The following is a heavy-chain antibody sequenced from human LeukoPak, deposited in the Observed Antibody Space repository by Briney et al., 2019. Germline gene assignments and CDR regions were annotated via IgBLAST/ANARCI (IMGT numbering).Heavy chain of an antibody. CDR1: GFTFSDYY. CDR2: IGRSDNTI. J-gene: IGHJ6*02. Sequence: GGSLRLSCAASGFTFSDYYMSWIRQAPGKGLEWVSYIGRSDNTIYYADSVKGRFTISRDNAKNSLYLQMNSLRVEDTAVYYCARDGTRYCSSTSCYSGYYYGMDVWGQGTTVTVSS. D-gene: IGHD2-2*02. V-gene: IGHV3-11*01. CDR3: ARDGTRYCSSTSCYSGYYYGMDV.